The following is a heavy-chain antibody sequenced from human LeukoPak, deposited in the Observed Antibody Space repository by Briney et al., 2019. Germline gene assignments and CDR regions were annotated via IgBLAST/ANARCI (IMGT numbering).Heavy chain of an antibody. CDR1: GGSIGAYY. D-gene: IGHD3-10*01. CDR2: IYYSGTT. J-gene: IGHJ4*02. Sequence: SQTLSLTCTVSGGSIGAYYWSWIRQPPGKGLQLIGYIYYSGTTNYNPSLNSRVTMSIDTSKNQFSLKLSSLTAADTAVYYCARRGGSESYLFDYWGQGTLVIVS. V-gene: IGHV4-59*08. CDR3: ARRGGSESYLFDY.